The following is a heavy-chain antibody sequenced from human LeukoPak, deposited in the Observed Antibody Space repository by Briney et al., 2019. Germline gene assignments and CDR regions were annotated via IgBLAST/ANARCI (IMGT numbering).Heavy chain of an antibody. CDR2: IYTSGST. CDR1: GGSISSYY. D-gene: IGHD1-26*01. Sequence: SETLSLTCTVSGGSISSYYWSWVRQPAGKGLVCIGRIYTSGSTNYNPSLKSRVTMSVDTSKKQFSLKLSSVTAADTAEYKFGEGGDVGDDAFDIWGQGTMVTVSS. J-gene: IGHJ3*02. CDR3: GEGGDVGDDAFDI. V-gene: IGHV4-4*07.